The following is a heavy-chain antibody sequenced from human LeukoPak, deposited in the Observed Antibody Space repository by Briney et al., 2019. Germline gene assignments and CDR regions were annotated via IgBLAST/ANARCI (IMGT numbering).Heavy chain of an antibody. D-gene: IGHD6-13*01. V-gene: IGHV1-8*01. J-gene: IGHJ4*02. Sequence: ASVKVSCKASGYTFTSCDINWVRQAPGQGLEGMGGMNPNSGKTGYARKFQGRVTMTKNTSISTAYMEVSSLGYEDTAIYYCARGRPGLASAGTYDFWGQGTLITVSS. CDR1: GYTFTSCD. CDR2: MNPNSGKT. CDR3: ARGRPGLASAGTYDF.